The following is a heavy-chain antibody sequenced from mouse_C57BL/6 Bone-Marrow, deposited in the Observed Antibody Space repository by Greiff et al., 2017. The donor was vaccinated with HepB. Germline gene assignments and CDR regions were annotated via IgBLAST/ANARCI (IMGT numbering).Heavy chain of an antibody. V-gene: IGHV14-4*01. CDR1: GFNIKDDY. J-gene: IGHJ2*01. D-gene: IGHD1-1*01. CDR2: IDPENGDT. Sequence: EVQLQQSGAELVRPGASVKLSCTASGFNIKDDYMHWVKQRPEQGLEWIGWIDPENGDTEYASKFQGKATITADTSSNTAYLQLSSLTSEDTAVYYCTGFITTVVPFDYWGQGTTLTVSS. CDR3: TGFITTVVPFDY.